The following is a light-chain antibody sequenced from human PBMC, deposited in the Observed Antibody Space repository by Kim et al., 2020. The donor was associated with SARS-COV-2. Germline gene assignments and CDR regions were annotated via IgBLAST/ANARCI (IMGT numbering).Light chain of an antibody. CDR3: QHYYSSPFT. Sequence: ASVGDRLTFTCWASQDIYTFLAVSQQKPAKAPTLFISSVSRFLSGVPSRFSGSVSGTDYTLTISSLQPEDFSTYYCQHYYSSPFTFGPGTRLEIK. J-gene: IGKJ5*01. V-gene: IGKV1D-43*01. CDR1: QDIYTF. CDR2: SVS.